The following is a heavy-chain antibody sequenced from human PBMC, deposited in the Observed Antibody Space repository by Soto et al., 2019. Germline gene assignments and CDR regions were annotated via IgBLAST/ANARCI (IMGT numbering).Heavy chain of an antibody. D-gene: IGHD5-18*01. V-gene: IGHV4-30-4*01. CDR3: ARASPVVTDV. Sequence: QVQLQESGPGLVKPSQTLSLTCTVSGGSIRSGDYYWSWIRQPPGQGLEWIGYIYYRGSTYYNPSPKSRVTISVDTSKTQFSLKLSSVTAADTAVYYCARASPVVTDVWGQGTTVTVSS. CDR2: IYYRGST. J-gene: IGHJ6*02. CDR1: GGSIRSGDYY.